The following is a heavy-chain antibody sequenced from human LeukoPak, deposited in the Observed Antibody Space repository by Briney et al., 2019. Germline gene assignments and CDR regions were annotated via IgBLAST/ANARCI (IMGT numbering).Heavy chain of an antibody. Sequence: GGSLRLSCAASGFTFSSYSMNWVRQAPGKGLEWVSSISSSSSYIYYADSVKGRFTISRDNAKNSLYLQMSSLRAEDTAVYYCVREVRAGRVDYWGQGTLVTVSS. J-gene: IGHJ4*02. CDR1: GFTFSSYS. CDR3: VREVRAGRVDY. D-gene: IGHD3-10*01. V-gene: IGHV3-21*01. CDR2: ISSSSSYI.